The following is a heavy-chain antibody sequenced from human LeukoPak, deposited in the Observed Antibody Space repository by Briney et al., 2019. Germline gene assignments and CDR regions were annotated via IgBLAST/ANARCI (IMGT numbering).Heavy chain of an antibody. Sequence: ASVKVSCKASGYTFTSYAMHWVRQAPGQRLEWMGWINTGNGNTKYSQKFQGRVTITTDESTSTAYMELSSLRSEDTAVYYCARGNYDSSGYYYLFDYWGQGTLVTVSS. CDR1: GYTFTSYA. CDR2: INTGNGNT. D-gene: IGHD3-22*01. V-gene: IGHV1-3*04. J-gene: IGHJ4*02. CDR3: ARGNYDSSGYYYLFDY.